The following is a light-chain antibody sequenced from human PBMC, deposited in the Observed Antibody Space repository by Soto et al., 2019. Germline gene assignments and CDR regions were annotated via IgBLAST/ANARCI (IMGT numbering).Light chain of an antibody. CDR3: QQRSNWPIT. CDR1: QSVSSY. J-gene: IGKJ3*01. CDR2: DAS. Sequence: EIVLTQSAATLSLSPGERATLSCRASQSVSSYLAWYQQKPGQAPRLLIYDASNRATGIPARFSGSGSGTDFTLTISSLEPEDFAFYYCQQRSNWPITFGPGTKVDIK. V-gene: IGKV3-11*01.